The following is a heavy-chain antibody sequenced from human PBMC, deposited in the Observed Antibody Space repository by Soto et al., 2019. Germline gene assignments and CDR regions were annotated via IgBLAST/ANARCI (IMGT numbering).Heavy chain of an antibody. CDR3: ARVGSNTGSAAGHYYYYYYMDV. CDR1: GFTFSSYG. D-gene: IGHD2-8*02. CDR2: IWYDGSNK. Sequence: PGGSLRLSCAAAGFTFSSYGMHWVRQGPGKGLEWVAVIWYDGSNKYYADSVKGRFTISRDNSKNTLYLQMNSLRAEDTAVYYCARVGSNTGSAAGHYYYYYYMDVWGKGTTVTVSS. V-gene: IGHV3-33*01. J-gene: IGHJ6*03.